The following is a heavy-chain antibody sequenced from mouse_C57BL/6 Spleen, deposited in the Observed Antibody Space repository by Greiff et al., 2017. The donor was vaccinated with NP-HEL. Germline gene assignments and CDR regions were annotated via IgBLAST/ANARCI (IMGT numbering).Heavy chain of an antibody. CDR2: IWTGGGT. V-gene: IGHV2-9-1*01. D-gene: IGHD1-1*01. Sequence: VKLQQSGPGLVAPSQSLSITCTVSGFSLTSYAISWVRQPPGKGLEWLGVIWTGGGTNYNSALKSRLSISKDNSKSQVFLKMNSLQTDDTARYYCARGIYYLPGDAMDYWGQGTSVTVSS. CDR1: GFSLTSYA. J-gene: IGHJ4*01. CDR3: ARGIYYLPGDAMDY.